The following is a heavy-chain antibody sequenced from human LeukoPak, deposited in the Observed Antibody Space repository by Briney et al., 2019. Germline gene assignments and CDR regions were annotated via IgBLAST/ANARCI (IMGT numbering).Heavy chain of an antibody. V-gene: IGHV3-23*01. CDR1: GFTFSSYA. J-gene: IGHJ4*02. D-gene: IGHD3-10*01. CDR3: AKGSSLRFGESPFDY. Sequence: GGSLRLSCAASGFTFSSYAMSWVRQAPGKGLEWVSAISGSGGSTYYADSVKGRFSISRDNAKNSLYLQMNSLRAEDTALYYCAKGSSLRFGESPFDYWGQGTLVTVSS. CDR2: ISGSGGST.